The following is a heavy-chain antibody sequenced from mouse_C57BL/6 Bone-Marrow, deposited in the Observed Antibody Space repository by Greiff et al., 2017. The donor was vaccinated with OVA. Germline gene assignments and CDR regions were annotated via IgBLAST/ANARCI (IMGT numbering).Heavy chain of an antibody. CDR1: GYTFTSYT. V-gene: IGHV1-4*01. D-gene: IGHD2-5*01. Sequence: QVQLKESGAELARPGASVKMSCKASGYTFTSYTMHWVKQRPGQGLEWIGYINPSSGYTKYNQKFKDKATLTADKSSSTAYMQLSSLTSEDSAVYYCAKRLYYYSNYVFDYWGQGTTLTVSS. CDR3: AKRLYYYSNYVFDY. J-gene: IGHJ2*01. CDR2: INPSSGYT.